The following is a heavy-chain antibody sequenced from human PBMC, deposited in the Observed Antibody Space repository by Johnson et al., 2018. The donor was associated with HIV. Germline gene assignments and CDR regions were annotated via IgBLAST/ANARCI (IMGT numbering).Heavy chain of an antibody. V-gene: IGHV3-30-3*01. CDR3: ARALPRYDAFDI. CDR2: ISYDGSNK. Sequence: QEQLVESGGGVVKPGRSLRLSCAASGFTFSSYAMHWVRQAPGKGLEWVAVISYDGSNKYYADSVKGRFTISRDNSKNTLYLQMNSLRAEDTAVYYCARALPRYDAFDIWGQGTMVTVSS. D-gene: IGHD1-14*01. J-gene: IGHJ3*02. CDR1: GFTFSSYA.